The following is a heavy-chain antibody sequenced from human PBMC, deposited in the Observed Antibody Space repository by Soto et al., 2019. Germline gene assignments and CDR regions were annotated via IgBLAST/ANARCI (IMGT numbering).Heavy chain of an antibody. CDR2: INHSGST. CDR1: GGSFSGYY. J-gene: IGHJ4*02. V-gene: IGHV4-34*01. CDR3: VRGWFITIFGVVITPFDY. Sequence: SETLSLTCAVYGGSFSGYYWSWIRQPPGKGLEWIGEINHSGSTNYNPSLKSRVTISVDTSKNQFSLKLSSVTAADTAVYYCVRGWFITIFGVVITPFDYWGQGTLVTVSS. D-gene: IGHD3-3*01.